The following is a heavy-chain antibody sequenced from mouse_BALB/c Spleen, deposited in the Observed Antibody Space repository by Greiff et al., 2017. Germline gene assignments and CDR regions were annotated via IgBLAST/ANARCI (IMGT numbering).Heavy chain of an antibody. CDR2: ILPGSGST. V-gene: IGHV1-9*01. CDR1: GYTFTSYW. J-gene: IGHJ2*01. Sequence: QVQLKQSGAELMKPGASVKISCKATGYTFTSYWIEWVKQRPGHGLEWIGEILPGSGSTNYNEKFKGKATFTADTSSNTAYMQLSSLTSEDSAVYYCATMITTGDYFDYWGQGTTLTVSS. CDR3: ATMITTGDYFDY. D-gene: IGHD2-4*01.